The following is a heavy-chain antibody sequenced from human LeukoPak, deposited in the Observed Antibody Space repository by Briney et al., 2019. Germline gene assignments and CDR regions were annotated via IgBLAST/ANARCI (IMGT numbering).Heavy chain of an antibody. CDR3: ASNDFRGSYNWFDP. CDR2: IHYSGST. J-gene: IGHJ5*02. D-gene: IGHD1-26*01. CDR1: GGSIRGYS. V-gene: IGHV4-59*01. Sequence: PSETLSLTCTVSGGSIRGYSWSWIREPPGKGLEWIGFIHYSGSTNYNPSLKSRVTISVDTSKNQFSLRLTSVTAADSAVYYCASNDFRGSYNWFDPWGQGTLVTVSS.